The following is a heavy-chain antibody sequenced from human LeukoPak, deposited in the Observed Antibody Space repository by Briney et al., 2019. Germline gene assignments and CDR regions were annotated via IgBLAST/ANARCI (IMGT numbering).Heavy chain of an antibody. V-gene: IGHV4-59*08. J-gene: IGHJ2*01. CDR3: AGTYYYDSSGYYPTYWYFDL. CDR1: GGSISSYY. CDR2: IYYSGST. D-gene: IGHD3-22*01. Sequence: SETLSLTCTVPGGSISSYYWSWVRQPPGKGLEWIGYIYYSGSTNYNPSLKSRVTISVDTSKNQFSLKLSSVTAADTAVYYCAGTYYYDSSGYYPTYWYFDLWGRGTLVTVSS.